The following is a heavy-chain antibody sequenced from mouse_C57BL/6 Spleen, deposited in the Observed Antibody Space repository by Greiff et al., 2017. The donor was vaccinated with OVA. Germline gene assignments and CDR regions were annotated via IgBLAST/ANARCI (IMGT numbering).Heavy chain of an antibody. J-gene: IGHJ2*01. CDR3: ARYSPDRQGNFDY. Sequence: DVKLQESGPGLAKPSQTLSLTCSVTGYSITSDYWNWIRKFPGNKLEYMGYISYSGSTYYTPSLKSRISITRDTSKNQYYLQLNSVTTEDTATYYCARYSPDRQGNFDYWGQGTTLTVSS. V-gene: IGHV3-8*01. CDR2: ISYSGST. D-gene: IGHD6-1*01. CDR1: GYSITSDY.